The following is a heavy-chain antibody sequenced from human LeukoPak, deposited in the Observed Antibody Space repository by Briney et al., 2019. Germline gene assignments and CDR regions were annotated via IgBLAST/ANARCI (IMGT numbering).Heavy chain of an antibody. Sequence: ASVKVSCKASGYTFTNYDINWVRQASGQGLVWMGWMNPNSGNTGYAQKFQGRVTMTRNTSISTAYMEVSSLSSEDTAVYYCARGPGCVSTSCPYHFDYWGQGTLVTVSS. D-gene: IGHD2-2*01. J-gene: IGHJ4*02. CDR1: GYTFTNYD. CDR2: MNPNSGNT. V-gene: IGHV1-8*01. CDR3: ARGPGCVSTSCPYHFDY.